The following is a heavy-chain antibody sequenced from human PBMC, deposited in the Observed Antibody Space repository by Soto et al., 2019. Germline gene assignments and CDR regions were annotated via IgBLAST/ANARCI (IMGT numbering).Heavy chain of an antibody. J-gene: IGHJ4*02. CDR1: VFTFRSFG. V-gene: IGHV3-23*01. CDR3: AKRVAYSSSSAYLDY. D-gene: IGHD6-6*01. Sequence: PGGSLRLSCAPSVFTFRSFGMNSFRQAPWKGLEWVSSITDDGGAYYADSVKGLFITSRDNSKNTLYLQMNSLRAEDTALYYCAKRVAYSSSSAYLDYWGQGTPVTVSS. CDR2: ITDDGGA.